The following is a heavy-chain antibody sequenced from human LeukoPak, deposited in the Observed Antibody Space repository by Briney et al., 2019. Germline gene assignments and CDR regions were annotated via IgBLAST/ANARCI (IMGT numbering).Heavy chain of an antibody. CDR3: ARGGQRWLQFPYDY. CDR1: GHTFTNYH. CDR2: LTPRGDIT. D-gene: IGHD5-24*01. Sequence: GASVKVSCKASGHTFTNYHIHWVRQAPGQGLEWMGILTPRGDITNYAQKFQGRVTMTRDTSTSTIYMELSSLRSEDTAVYYCARGGQRWLQFPYDYWGQGTVVTASS. V-gene: IGHV1-46*01. J-gene: IGHJ4*02.